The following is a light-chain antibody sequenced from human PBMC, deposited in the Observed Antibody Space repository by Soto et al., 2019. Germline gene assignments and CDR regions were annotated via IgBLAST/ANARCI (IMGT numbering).Light chain of an antibody. Sequence: DIQMTLSPSTLSASVGCIVTITAPARRNIRSWLAWYQQKPGKAPKLLIYAASSLPSGVPSTFSGSGSGTEFSLTISNLRPDDFATYYCQHYHSFSITFGQGTRLEIK. CDR2: AAS. CDR3: QHYHSFSIT. J-gene: IGKJ5*01. V-gene: IGKV1-5*01. CDR1: RNIRSW.